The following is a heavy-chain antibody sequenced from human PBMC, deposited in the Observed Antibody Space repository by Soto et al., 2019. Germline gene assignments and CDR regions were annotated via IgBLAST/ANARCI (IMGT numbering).Heavy chain of an antibody. J-gene: IGHJ6*02. CDR1: GGTFSSYA. D-gene: IGHD6-6*01. Sequence: ASVKVSCKASGGTFSSYAISWVRQAPGQGLEWMGGIIPIFGTANYAQKFQGRVTITADESMSTAYMELSSLRSEDTAVYYCARDKLEEGSSSSDVVYYYYYGMDVWGQGTTVTVSS. CDR3: ARDKLEEGSSSSDVVYYYYYGMDV. V-gene: IGHV1-69*13. CDR2: IIPIFGTA.